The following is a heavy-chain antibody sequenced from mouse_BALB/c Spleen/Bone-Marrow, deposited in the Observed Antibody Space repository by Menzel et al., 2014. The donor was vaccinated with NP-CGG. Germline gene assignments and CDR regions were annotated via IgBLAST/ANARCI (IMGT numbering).Heavy chain of an antibody. CDR3: TREGYGNSYYFDY. D-gene: IGHD2-1*01. Sequence: VQLQQSGAELVRPGASVTLSCKASGYTFTDYEMHWVKQTPVHGLEWIGAIDPETGGTAYNQKFKGKATLTADKPSSTAYMELRSLTSEDSAVYYCTREGYGNSYYFDYWGQGTTLTVSS. J-gene: IGHJ2*01. CDR2: IDPETGGT. V-gene: IGHV1-15*01. CDR1: GYTFTDYE.